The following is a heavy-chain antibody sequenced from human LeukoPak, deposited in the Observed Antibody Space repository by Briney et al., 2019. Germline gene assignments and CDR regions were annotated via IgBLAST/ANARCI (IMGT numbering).Heavy chain of an antibody. CDR1: GFTFSSYW. J-gene: IGHJ3*02. D-gene: IGHD3-9*01. CDR2: IKQDGSEK. CDR3: ARGGRYFFSRPPFDI. Sequence: PGGSLRLSCAASGFTFSSYWMSWVRQAPGKGLEWVANIKQDGSEKYYVDSVKGRFTISRDNAKNSLYLQMNSLRAEDTAVYYCARGGRYFFSRPPFDIWGQGTMVTVSS. V-gene: IGHV3-7*01.